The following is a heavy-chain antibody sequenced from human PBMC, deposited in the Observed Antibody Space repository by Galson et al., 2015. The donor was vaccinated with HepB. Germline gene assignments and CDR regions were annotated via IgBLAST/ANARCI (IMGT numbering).Heavy chain of an antibody. D-gene: IGHD3-22*01. V-gene: IGHV5-10-1*01. J-gene: IGHJ5*02. CDR2: IDPSDSYT. CDR3: ARFGRWYYYESSGYSTTGWFDP. Sequence: QSGAEVKKPGESLRISCKGSGYSFTSYWISWVRQMPGKGLEWMGRIDPSDSYTNYSPSFQGHVTISADKSISTAYLQWSSLKASDTAMYYCARFGRWYYYESSGYSTTGWFDPWGQGALVTVSS. CDR1: GYSFTSYW.